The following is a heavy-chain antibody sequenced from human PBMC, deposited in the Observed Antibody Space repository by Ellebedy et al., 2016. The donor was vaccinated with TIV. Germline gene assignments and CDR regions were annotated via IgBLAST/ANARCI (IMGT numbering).Heavy chain of an antibody. V-gene: IGHV4-4*02. CDR1: GGPISLRNW. J-gene: IGHJ6*02. Sequence: MPSETLSLTCAVSGGPISLRNWWSWVRQPPGQGLAWFGEIWHSGSTNYNPSLKSRVSMSVDKSKNQFSLNLNSVSAADTAVYYCAKENYGMDVWGQGTTVSVAS. CDR3: AKENYGMDV. CDR2: IWHSGST.